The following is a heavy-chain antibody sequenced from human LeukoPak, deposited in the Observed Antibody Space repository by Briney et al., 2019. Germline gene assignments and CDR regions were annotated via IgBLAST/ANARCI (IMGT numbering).Heavy chain of an antibody. CDR3: AKVPHSWGLFDS. V-gene: IGHV3-11*04. CDR2: IIPSGTTT. J-gene: IGHJ4*02. CDR1: GFTFSDFY. D-gene: IGHD3-16*01. Sequence: GGSLRLSCVASGFTFSDFYMTWIRQAPGKGLEWVSYIIPSGTTTYYADSVKGRFTISRDNSKNTLYLHVDSLRTEDTAVYYCAKVPHSWGLFDSWGQGTLVTVSS.